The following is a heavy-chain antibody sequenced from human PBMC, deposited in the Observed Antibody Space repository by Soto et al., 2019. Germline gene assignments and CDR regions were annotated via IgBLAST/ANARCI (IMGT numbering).Heavy chain of an antibody. D-gene: IGHD6-13*01. Sequence: SETLSLTCTVSGGSISSGGYYWSWIRQHPGKGLEWIGYIYYSGSTYYNPSLKSRVTISVDTSKNQFSPKLSSVTAADTAVYYRARDLPSSWLNWLDPWGQGPLVTVSS. CDR3: ARDLPSSWLNWLDP. CDR1: GGSISSGGYY. CDR2: IYYSGST. J-gene: IGHJ5*02. V-gene: IGHV4-31*03.